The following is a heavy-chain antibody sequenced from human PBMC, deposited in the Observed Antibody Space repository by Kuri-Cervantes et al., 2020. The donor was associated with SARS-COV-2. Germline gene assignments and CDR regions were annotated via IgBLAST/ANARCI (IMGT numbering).Heavy chain of an antibody. CDR2: IYHSGST. Sequence: SETLSLTCTVSGGSISSGDYYWSWIRQPPGKGLEWIGYIYHSGSTNYNPSLKSRVTISVDRSKNQFSLKLSSVTAADTAVYSCARGMWTGDCSSTSCSAGGFHLDYWGQGTLVTVSS. CDR3: ARGMWTGDCSSTSCSAGGFHLDY. D-gene: IGHD2-2*01. V-gene: IGHV4-30-2*01. J-gene: IGHJ4*02. CDR1: GGSISSGDYY.